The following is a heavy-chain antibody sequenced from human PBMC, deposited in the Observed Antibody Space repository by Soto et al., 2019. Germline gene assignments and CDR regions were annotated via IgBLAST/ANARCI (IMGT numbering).Heavy chain of an antibody. CDR2: IWYDGSNK. CDR1: GFTFSSYG. CDR3: ARDGTVVRLLDSPFVY. D-gene: IGHD2-15*01. J-gene: IGHJ4*02. Sequence: QVQLVESGGGVVQPGRSLRLSCAASGFTFSSYGMHWVRQAPGKGLARVAGIWYDGSNKYYADSVKGRFTISRDNSKNTLYLQMNSARSQDTAVYYCARDGTVVRLLDSPFVYWCQGTMVTVAS. V-gene: IGHV3-33*01.